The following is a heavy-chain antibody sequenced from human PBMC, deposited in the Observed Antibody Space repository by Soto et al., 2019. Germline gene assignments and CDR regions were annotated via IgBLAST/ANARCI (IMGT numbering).Heavy chain of an antibody. CDR2: ISYDGSNK. J-gene: IGHJ4*02. D-gene: IGHD2-8*01. Sequence: GPGKGLEWVAVISYDGSNKYYADSVKGRFTISRDNSKNTLYLQMNSLRAEDTAVYYCAKDRREGRPLSLTPQGPYAIGQAYYFDYWGQGTMVTVSS. V-gene: IGHV3-30*18. CDR3: AKDRREGRPLSLTPQGPYAIGQAYYFDY.